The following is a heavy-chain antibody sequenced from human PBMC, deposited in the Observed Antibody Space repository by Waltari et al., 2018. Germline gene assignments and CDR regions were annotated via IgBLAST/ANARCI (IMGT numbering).Heavy chain of an antibody. CDR3: ARSLLYGVGAFDI. Sequence: QVQLQESGPGLVKPSETLSLTCAVSGYSISSGYYWGWIRQPPGKGLEWIGSIYHSGSTYYNPSLKSRVTISVDTSKNQFSLKLSSVTAADTAVYYCARSLLYGVGAFDIWGQGTMVTVSS. D-gene: IGHD2-2*02. V-gene: IGHV4-38-2*01. CDR1: GYSISSGYY. J-gene: IGHJ3*02. CDR2: IYHSGST.